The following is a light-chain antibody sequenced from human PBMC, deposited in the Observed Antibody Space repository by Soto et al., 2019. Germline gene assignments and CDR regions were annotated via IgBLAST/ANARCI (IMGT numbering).Light chain of an antibody. J-gene: IGKJ1*01. CDR2: AAS. CDR1: QHISNY. CDR3: QKYNSAPLT. Sequence: DIQMTQSPSSLSASVGGRVTITCRASQHISNYLAWYQQKPGKVPKLLIYAASTLQSGVPSRFSGGASGTDFTLTISSLQPEDVATYYCQKYNSAPLTFGQGTKVEIK. V-gene: IGKV1-27*01.